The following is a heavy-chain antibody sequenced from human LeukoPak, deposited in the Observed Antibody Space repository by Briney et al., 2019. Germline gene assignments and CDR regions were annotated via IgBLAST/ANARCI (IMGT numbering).Heavy chain of an antibody. J-gene: IGHJ5*02. CDR2: ISGGGGST. D-gene: IGHD2-2*01. V-gene: IGHV3-23*01. CDR3: AKGGYCSSTSCYVGWFDP. Sequence: GGSLRLSCAASGFAFSFYAMSWLRQPPGKGLEWVSVISGGGGSTYYADSVKGRFTISRDNSKNTLFLQMNSLRAEDTAVYYCAKGGYCSSTSCYVGWFDPWGQGTLVTVSS. CDR1: GFAFSFYA.